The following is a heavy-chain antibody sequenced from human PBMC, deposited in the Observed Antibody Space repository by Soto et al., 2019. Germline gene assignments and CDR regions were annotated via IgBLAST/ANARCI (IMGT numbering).Heavy chain of an antibody. CDR1: GYTFTSYY. J-gene: IGHJ4*02. Sequence: QVQLVQSGAEVKKPGASVKVSCKASGYTFTSYYMHWVRQAPGQGLEWMGIINPSGGSTSYAQKFQGRVTMTRDTSTSTVYMELSSLRSEDTVVYYCAREARGAGTYDYWGQGTLVTVSS. D-gene: IGHD6-19*01. CDR3: AREARGAGTYDY. CDR2: INPSGGST. V-gene: IGHV1-46*01.